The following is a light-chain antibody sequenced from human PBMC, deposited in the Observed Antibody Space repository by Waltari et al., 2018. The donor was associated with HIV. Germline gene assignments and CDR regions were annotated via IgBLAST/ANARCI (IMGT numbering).Light chain of an antibody. CDR1: SANIGNT. V-gene: IGLV1-47*01. CDR3: AAWDDILSGWV. J-gene: IGLJ3*02. Sequence: QSVLTQPPSASGTPSQRVTISCSGSSANIGNTVYWYQQLPGTAPKLLVYRDNQRPSGVPDRFSGSRSGTSASLDVSGLRSEDEANYFCAAWDDILSGWVFGGGTKLTVL. CDR2: RDN.